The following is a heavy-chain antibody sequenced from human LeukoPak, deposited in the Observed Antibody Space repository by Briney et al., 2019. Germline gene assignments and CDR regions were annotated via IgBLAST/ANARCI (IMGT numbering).Heavy chain of an antibody. D-gene: IGHD6-6*01. J-gene: IGHJ4*02. CDR1: KFTFNSYG. V-gene: IGHV3-30*02. CDR2: IRYDGSDK. CDR3: AKDRWATHSSSSSTQPYAFDY. Sequence: QPGGSLRLSCAASKFTFNSYGMHWVRQAPGKGLEWVAFIRYDGSDKYYADSVKGRFTISRDDSTNTLYLQMDSLRPEDTAVYHCAKDRWATHSSSSSTQPYAFDYWGQGTLVAVSS.